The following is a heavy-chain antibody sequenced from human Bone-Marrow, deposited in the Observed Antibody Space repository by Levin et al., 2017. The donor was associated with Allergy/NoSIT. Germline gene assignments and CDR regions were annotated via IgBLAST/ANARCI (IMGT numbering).Heavy chain of an antibody. CDR1: GFTFSNYW. CDR2: INSDGSST. V-gene: IGHV3-74*01. D-gene: IGHD6-19*01. J-gene: IGHJ4*02. CDR3: AYSSDRSYHFDC. Sequence: GESLKISCAASGFTFSNYWMHWVRHAPGKGLVWVSRINSDGSSTTYADSVKGRFTISRDNAKNTLYLQMNSLRVEDTAVYYCAYSSDRSYHFDCWGQGTLVTVSS.